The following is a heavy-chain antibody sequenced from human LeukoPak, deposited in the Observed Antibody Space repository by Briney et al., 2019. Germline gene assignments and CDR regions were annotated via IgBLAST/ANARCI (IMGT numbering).Heavy chain of an antibody. V-gene: IGHV3-53*01. Sequence: GGSLRLSCAASGFTFSNYWMSWARQAPGKGLEWVSVIYSGGSTYYADSVKGRFTISRDNSKNTLYLQMNSLRAEDTAVYYCARDWYCSGGSCDYWGQGTLVTVSS. CDR1: GFTFSNYW. CDR3: ARDWYCSGGSCDY. D-gene: IGHD2-15*01. J-gene: IGHJ4*02. CDR2: IYSGGST.